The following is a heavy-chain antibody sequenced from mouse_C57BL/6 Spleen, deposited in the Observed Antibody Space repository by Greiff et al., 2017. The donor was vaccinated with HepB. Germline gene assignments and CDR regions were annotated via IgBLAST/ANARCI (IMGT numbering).Heavy chain of an antibody. Sequence: EVQLQQSGPELVKPGASVKMSCKASGYTFTDYNMHWVKQSHGKSLEWIGYINPNNGGTSYNQKFKGKATLTVNKSSSTAYMELRSLTSEDSAVYLLLFLFFTDYSNFFCDYWGQGTTLTGSS. CDR2: INPNNGGT. CDR1: GYTFTDYN. CDR3: LFLFFTDYSNFFCDY. D-gene: IGHD2-5*01. V-gene: IGHV1-22*01. J-gene: IGHJ2*01.